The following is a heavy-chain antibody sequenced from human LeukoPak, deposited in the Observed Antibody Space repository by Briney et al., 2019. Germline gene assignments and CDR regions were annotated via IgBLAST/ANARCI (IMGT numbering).Heavy chain of an antibody. CDR2: IHTSGST. CDR1: GGSISSYT. D-gene: IGHD6-19*01. J-gene: IGHJ4*02. Sequence: SETLSLTCTVSGGSISSYTWSWIRQPAGKGLEWIGRIHTSGSTDYNPPLKSRVTMSVDTSKNQFSLKLSSVTAADTAVYYCARETYSSGWYFDYCGQGTLVTVSS. V-gene: IGHV4-4*07. CDR3: ARETYSSGWYFDY.